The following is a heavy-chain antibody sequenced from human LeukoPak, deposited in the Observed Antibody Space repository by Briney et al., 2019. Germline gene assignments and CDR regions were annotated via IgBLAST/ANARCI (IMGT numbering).Heavy chain of an antibody. CDR2: INPNSGGT. CDR1: GYTFTGYY. CDR3: ARNYPALVTAAIRWFDP. D-gene: IGHD2-2*01. V-gene: IGHV1-2*02. Sequence: ASVKVSCKASGYTFTGYYMHWVRQAPGQGLEWMGWINPNSGGTNYAQKFQGRVTMTRDTSISTAYMELSRLRSDDTAVYYCARNYPALVTAAIRWFDPWGQGTLVTVSS. J-gene: IGHJ5*02.